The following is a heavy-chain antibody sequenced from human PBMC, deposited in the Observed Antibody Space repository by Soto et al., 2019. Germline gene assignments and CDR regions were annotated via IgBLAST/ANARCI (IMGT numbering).Heavy chain of an antibody. CDR2: IIPIFGTA. Sequence: QVQLVQSGAEVKKPGSSVKVSCKASGGTFSSYAISWVRQAPGQGLGWMGGIIPIFGTADYAQKFQGRVTITADDSTSTAYMELSSLKYEDTAVYYCAGHSSGVPGYYYGMDVWGQGTTVTVSS. V-gene: IGHV1-69*12. CDR1: GGTFSSYA. CDR3: AGHSSGVPGYYYGMDV. J-gene: IGHJ6*02. D-gene: IGHD3-22*01.